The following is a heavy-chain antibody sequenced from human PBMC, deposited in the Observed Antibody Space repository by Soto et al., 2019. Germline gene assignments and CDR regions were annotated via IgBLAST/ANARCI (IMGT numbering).Heavy chain of an antibody. V-gene: IGHV4-39*01. CDR2: IYYSGST. CDR3: ARRSSWYVSSWFDP. Sequence: QLQLQESGPGLVKPSETLSLTCTVSGGSISSSSYYWGWIRQPPGKGLEWIGSIYYSGSTYYNPSLKSRVTISVDTSKNQFSLKLSSVTAADTAVYYCARRSSWYVSSWFDPWGQGTLVTVSS. CDR1: GGSISSSSYY. J-gene: IGHJ5*02. D-gene: IGHD6-13*01.